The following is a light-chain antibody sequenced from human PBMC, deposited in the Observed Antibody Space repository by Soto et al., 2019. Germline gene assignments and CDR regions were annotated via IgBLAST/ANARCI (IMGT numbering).Light chain of an antibody. J-gene: IGKJ1*01. CDR1: QSVRRY. CDR3: QQYDSSPRT. V-gene: IGKV3-20*01. Sequence: EIVLTQSPGTLSLSPGETLSLSCRSSQSVRRYLAWYQHKPGQAPRLLIYDASNRATDIPDRFSGSGSGTDFTLTITRLEPEDFAVYYCQQYDSSPRTFGQGTKVEIK. CDR2: DAS.